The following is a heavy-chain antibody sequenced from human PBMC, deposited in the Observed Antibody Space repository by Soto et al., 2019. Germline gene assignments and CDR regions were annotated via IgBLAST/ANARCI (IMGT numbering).Heavy chain of an antibody. CDR3: VSDQYKLVDY. CDR1: GYTFSIYW. V-gene: IGHV5-51*01. J-gene: IGHJ4*02. D-gene: IGHD1-1*01. Sequence: GESLKISCKGSGYTFSIYWIGWVRQMPGKGLEWMGIINTGDSFTKYSSSFEGQVTISVDRSINTVYLQWSSLKASDTAMCYCVSDQYKLVDYWGQGSLVTVSS. CDR2: INTGDSFT.